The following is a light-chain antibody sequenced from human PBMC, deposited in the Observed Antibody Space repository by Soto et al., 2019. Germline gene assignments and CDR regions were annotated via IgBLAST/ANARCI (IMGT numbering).Light chain of an antibody. J-gene: IGKJ1*01. CDR3: QQYSHWRT. CDR2: GAS. V-gene: IGKV3-15*01. Sequence: EIMMTQSPANVSVFPGERATLSCRASQSIDSDLAWYQQKPGHVPRLLIYGASTRATGVPARFSGSVSGTEFTLTIISLQSVDFEVYYCQQYSHWRTFGPGTKVEIK. CDR1: QSIDSD.